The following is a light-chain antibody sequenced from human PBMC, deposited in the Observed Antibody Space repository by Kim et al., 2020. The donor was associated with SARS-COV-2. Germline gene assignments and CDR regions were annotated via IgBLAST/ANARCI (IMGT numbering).Light chain of an antibody. CDR2: DID. J-gene: IGLJ2*01. Sequence: GGTGNHTCAYSTGPVTGGHYPYWFQQKPGQAPRTLSYDIDNRHSSTPARFSGSLLGGKATLTLSGAQPEDEADYYCLLSYRGPRVFGGGTKVTVL. V-gene: IGLV7-46*01. CDR3: LLSYRGPRV. CDR1: TGPVTGGHY.